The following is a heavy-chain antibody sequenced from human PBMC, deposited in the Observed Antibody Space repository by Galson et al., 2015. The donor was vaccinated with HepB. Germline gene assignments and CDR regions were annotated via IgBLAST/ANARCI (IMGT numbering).Heavy chain of an antibody. J-gene: IGHJ6*02. CDR2: ISYDGSNK. Sequence: SLRLSCAASGFTFSSYGMHWVRQAPGKGLEWVAVISYDGSNKYYADSVKGRFTISRDNSKNTLYLQMNSLRAEDTAVYYCAKVIIYGGNDGMDVWGQGTTVTVSS. V-gene: IGHV3-30*18. D-gene: IGHD2/OR15-2a*01. CDR3: AKVIIYGGNDGMDV. CDR1: GFTFSSYG.